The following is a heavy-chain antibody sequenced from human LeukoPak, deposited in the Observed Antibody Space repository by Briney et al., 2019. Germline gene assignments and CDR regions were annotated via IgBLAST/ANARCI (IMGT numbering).Heavy chain of an antibody. V-gene: IGHV4-59*08. J-gene: IGHJ4*02. D-gene: IGHD1-1*01. CDR3: ARGGTQPLVDY. Sequence: PSETLSLTCTVSGGSISSYYWSWIRQPPGKGLEWIGYIYYSGSTNYNPSLKSRVTISVDTSKNQFSLKLSSVTAADTAVYFCARGGTQPLVDYWGQGTLVTVSS. CDR2: IYYSGST. CDR1: GGSISSYY.